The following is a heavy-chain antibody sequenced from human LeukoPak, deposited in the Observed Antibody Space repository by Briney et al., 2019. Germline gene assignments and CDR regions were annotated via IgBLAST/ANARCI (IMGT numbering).Heavy chain of an antibody. D-gene: IGHD3-22*01. CDR2: IIPIFGTA. CDR3: AREPAPRKNYYDSSGYYLGDYYYGMDV. Sequence: SVKVSCKASGYTFTSYYMHWVRQAPGQGLEWMGGIIPIFGTANYAQKFQGRVTITADESTSTAYMELSSLRSEDTAVYYCAREPAPRKNYYDSSGYYLGDYYYGMDVWGQGTTVTVSS. CDR1: GYTFTSYY. J-gene: IGHJ6*02. V-gene: IGHV1-69*13.